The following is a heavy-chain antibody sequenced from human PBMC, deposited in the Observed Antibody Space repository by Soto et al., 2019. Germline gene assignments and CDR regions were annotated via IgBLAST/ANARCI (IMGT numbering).Heavy chain of an antibody. V-gene: IGHV1-69*06. CDR2: IIPIFGTA. J-gene: IGHJ5*02. Sequence: ASVKVSCKASGGTFSSYAISCVRQAPGQGLEWMGGIIPIFGTANYAQKFQGRVTITADKSTSTAYMELSSLRSEDTAVYYCARDRTVTMSINGFDAWGQGTLVTVSS. D-gene: IGHD3-22*01. CDR3: ARDRTVTMSINGFDA. CDR1: GGTFSSYA.